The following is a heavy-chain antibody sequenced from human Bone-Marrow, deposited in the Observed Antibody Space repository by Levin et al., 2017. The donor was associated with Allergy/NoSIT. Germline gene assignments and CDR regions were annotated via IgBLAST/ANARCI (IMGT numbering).Heavy chain of an antibody. CDR1: GFTFSSYA. J-gene: IGHJ6*02. V-gene: IGHV3-23*01. CDR2: ISGSGGNT. CDR3: ANSPAYVGASLYYGMDV. Sequence: PGESLKISCAASGFTFSSYAMSWVRQAPGKGLEWVSSISGSGGNTYYADSVKGRFTISRDNSKNTLYLQMNSLRAEDTAVYYCANSPAYVGASLYYGMDVWGQGTTVTVSS. D-gene: IGHD1-26*01.